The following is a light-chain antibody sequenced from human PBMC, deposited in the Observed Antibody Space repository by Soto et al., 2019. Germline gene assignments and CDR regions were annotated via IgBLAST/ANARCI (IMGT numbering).Light chain of an antibody. V-gene: IGLV1-40*01. CDR3: LSFDSSLSVV. J-gene: IGLJ2*01. CDR1: SSNIGAGYY. Sequence: QSVLTQPPSVSGSPGQRGTISCTGSSSNIGAGYYVHWYQQLPGRAPKLLIYGNTNRPSGVPDRFSGSNSGTSASQATTGRQAEDEDDYYCLSFDSSLSVVFGGGTKLTVL. CDR2: GNT.